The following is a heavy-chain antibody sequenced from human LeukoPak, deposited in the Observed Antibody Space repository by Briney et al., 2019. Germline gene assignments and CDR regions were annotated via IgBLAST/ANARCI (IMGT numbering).Heavy chain of an antibody. Sequence: ETLSLTCAVYGGSFSGYYWSWIRQPPGKGLEWIGEINHSGSTNYNPSLKSRVTISVDTSKNQFSLKLSSVTAADTAVYYCAADCSSTSCYLPIDYWGQGTPVTVSS. CDR3: AADCSSTSCYLPIDY. J-gene: IGHJ4*02. CDR1: GGSFSGYY. D-gene: IGHD2-2*01. V-gene: IGHV4-34*01. CDR2: INHSGST.